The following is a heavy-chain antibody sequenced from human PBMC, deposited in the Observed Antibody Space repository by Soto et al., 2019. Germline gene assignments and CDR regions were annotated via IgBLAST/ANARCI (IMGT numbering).Heavy chain of an antibody. V-gene: IGHV3-30-3*01. CDR1: GFGFSAYS. J-gene: IGHJ6*02. Sequence: QVQLVESGGGVVHPGGSLRLSCKASGFGFSAYSMHWVRQAPGKGLEWVAVIQHNGNYIQYADFVRGRFTISSDNYKSILYLEMNGLTPEDTALYYCVRVGWGYTYGNGLDGWGQGTTVTVSS. D-gene: IGHD5-18*01. CDR2: IQHNGNYI. CDR3: VRVGWGYTYGNGLDG.